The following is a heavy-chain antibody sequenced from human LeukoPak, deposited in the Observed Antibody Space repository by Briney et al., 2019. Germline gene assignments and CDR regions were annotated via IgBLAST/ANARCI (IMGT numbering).Heavy chain of an antibody. J-gene: IGHJ3*02. Sequence: SETLSLTCTVSGGSISSYYWSWIRQPPGKGLEWIGYIYYSGSTNYNPSLKSRVTISVDTSKNQFSLKLSPVTAADTAVYYCARHQLDAFDIWGQGTMVTVSS. CDR3: ARHQLDAFDI. CDR2: IYYSGST. V-gene: IGHV4-59*08. CDR1: GGSISSYY.